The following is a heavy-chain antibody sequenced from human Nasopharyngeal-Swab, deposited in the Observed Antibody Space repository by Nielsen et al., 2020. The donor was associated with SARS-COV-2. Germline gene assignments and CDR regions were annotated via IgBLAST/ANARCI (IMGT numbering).Heavy chain of an antibody. CDR1: GFSLSTSGMC. V-gene: IGHV2-70*01. J-gene: IGHJ5*02. Sequence: SGPTLVKPTQTLTLTCTFSGFSLSTSGMCVSWIRQPPGKALEWLALIDWDDDKYYSTSLKTRLTISKDTSKNQVVLTMTNREPVDSSPFYFARIRRQQLANGVGWFDPWGQGTLVAVSS. CDR3: ARIRRQQLANGVGWFDP. CDR2: IDWDDDK. D-gene: IGHD6-13*01.